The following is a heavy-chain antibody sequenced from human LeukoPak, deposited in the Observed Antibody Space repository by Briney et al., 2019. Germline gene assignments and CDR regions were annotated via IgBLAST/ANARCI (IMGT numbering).Heavy chain of an antibody. CDR2: VNLQGST. Sequence: ASETLSLTCDVSGGSITQTNSGTWVRQPPGKGLEWIGEVNLQGSTNYNPSLMRRVAISVDTSANHVSLQLTSVTAADTAVYYCAREGGPYRPLDYSGQGTLVTVSS. J-gene: IGHJ4*02. CDR1: GGSITQTNS. V-gene: IGHV4-4*02. CDR3: AREGGPYRPLDY.